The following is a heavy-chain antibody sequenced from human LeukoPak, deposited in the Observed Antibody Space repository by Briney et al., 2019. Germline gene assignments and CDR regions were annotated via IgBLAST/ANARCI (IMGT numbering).Heavy chain of an antibody. V-gene: IGHV3-74*01. CDR1: GFIFSSYW. J-gene: IGHJ4*02. D-gene: IGHD3-22*01. CDR3: ARDGLHYYDSSGYYPIDY. CDR2: INTDGSST. Sequence: GGSLRLSCAASGFIFSSYWMHWVRHAPGKGLAWVSRINTDGSSTSYADSVKGRFTISRDNAKNSLYLQMNSLRAEDTAVYYCARDGLHYYDSSGYYPIDYWGQGTLVTVSS.